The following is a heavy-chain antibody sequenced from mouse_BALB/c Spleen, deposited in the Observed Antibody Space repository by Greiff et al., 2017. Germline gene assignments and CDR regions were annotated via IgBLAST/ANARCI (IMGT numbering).Heavy chain of an antibody. CDR3: GTYGYDDAMDY. Sequence: VQLQQSGPELVKPGASVKISCKASGYSFTCYFMNWVKQSHGKSLEWIGRINPYNGDTFYNQKFKGKATLTVDKSSSTAHMELLSLTSEDSAVYYCGTYGYDDAMDYWGQGTSVTVSS. CDR1: GYSFTCYF. D-gene: IGHD2-2*01. J-gene: IGHJ4*01. V-gene: IGHV1-37*01. CDR2: INPYNGDT.